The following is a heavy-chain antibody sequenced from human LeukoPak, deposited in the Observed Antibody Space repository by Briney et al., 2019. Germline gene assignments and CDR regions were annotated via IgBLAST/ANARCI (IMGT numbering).Heavy chain of an antibody. D-gene: IGHD2-15*01. CDR1: GDSVSSNSAA. CDR3: ARDFRYCSGGSCYTLFDY. Sequence: QTLSLTCAISGDSVSSNSAAWNWIRQSPSRGLEWLGRTYYRSKWYNDYAVSVKSRITINPDTSKNQFSLQLNSVTPEDTAVYYCARDFRYCSGGSCYTLFDYWGQGTLVTVSS. J-gene: IGHJ4*02. CDR2: TYYRSKWYN. V-gene: IGHV6-1*01.